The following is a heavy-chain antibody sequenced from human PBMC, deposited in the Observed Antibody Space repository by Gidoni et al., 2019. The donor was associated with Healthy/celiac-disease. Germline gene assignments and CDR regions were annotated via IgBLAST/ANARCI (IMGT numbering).Heavy chain of an antibody. V-gene: IGHV1-3*01. CDR1: GYTFTSYA. D-gene: IGHD3-10*01. CDR2: INAGNGNT. J-gene: IGHJ6*02. Sequence: QVQLVQSGAEGKKPGASVKVSCKASGYTFTSYAMHWVSQAPGQRLEWMGWINAGNGNTKYSQKFQGRVTITRDTSASTAYMELSSLRSEDTAVYYCARLYYYGSGSPKNLYYYYYGMDVWGQGTTVTVSS. CDR3: ARLYYYGSGSPKNLYYYYYGMDV.